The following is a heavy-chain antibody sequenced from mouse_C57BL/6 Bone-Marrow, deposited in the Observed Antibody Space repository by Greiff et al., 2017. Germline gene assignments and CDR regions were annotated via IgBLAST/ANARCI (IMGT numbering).Heavy chain of an antibody. Sequence: QVQLQQSGAELARPGASVKLSCKASGYTFTSYGISWVKQSTGQGLEWIGEIYPRSGNTYYNEKFKGKATLTADKSSSTAYMELRSLTSEDSAVYFCASPDYYGSSFAYWGQGTLVTVSA. CDR1: GYTFTSYG. D-gene: IGHD1-1*01. J-gene: IGHJ3*01. CDR3: ASPDYYGSSFAY. CDR2: IYPRSGNT. V-gene: IGHV1-81*01.